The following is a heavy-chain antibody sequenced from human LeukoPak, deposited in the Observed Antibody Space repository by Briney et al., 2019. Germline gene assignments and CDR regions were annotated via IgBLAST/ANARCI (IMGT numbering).Heavy chain of an antibody. J-gene: IGHJ3*02. CDR3: ARGAGQGGYDYAFDI. CDR2: IYYSGST. CDR1: GGSISSGDYY. Sequence: SQTLSLTCTVSGGSISSGDYYWSWIRQPPGKGLEWIGYIYYSGSTYYNPSLKSRVTISVDTSKNQFSLKLSSVTAADTAVYYCARGAGQGGYDYAFDIWGQGTMVTVPS. D-gene: IGHD5-12*01. V-gene: IGHV4-30-4*01.